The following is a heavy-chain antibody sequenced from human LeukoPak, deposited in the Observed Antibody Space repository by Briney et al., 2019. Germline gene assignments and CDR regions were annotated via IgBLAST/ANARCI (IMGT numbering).Heavy chain of an antibody. Sequence: SVKVSCKASGGTFSYYGISWVRQAPGQGLEWMGGIIPIFGTTNYAQKFQGRVTITADESTSTAYMELSSLRSDDTVVYYCAREDSSGYYWDYWGQGTLVTVSS. CDR3: AREDSSGYYWDY. D-gene: IGHD3-22*01. J-gene: IGHJ4*02. CDR1: GGTFSYYG. V-gene: IGHV1-69*13. CDR2: IIPIFGTT.